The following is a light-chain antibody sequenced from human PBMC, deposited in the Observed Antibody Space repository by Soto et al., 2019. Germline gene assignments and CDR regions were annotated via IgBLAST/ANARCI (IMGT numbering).Light chain of an antibody. V-gene: IGLV2-14*01. CDR1: SSDVGGYNS. Sequence: QSALTQPASVSGSPGQSITISCTGTSSDVGGYNSVSWYQQHPGKAPKLMIHDVSIRASGVSSRFSGSKSDNTASLTISWLQAEDEADYYCSSYSLSTTYVFGTGTKVTVL. CDR3: SSYSLSTTYV. J-gene: IGLJ1*01. CDR2: DVS.